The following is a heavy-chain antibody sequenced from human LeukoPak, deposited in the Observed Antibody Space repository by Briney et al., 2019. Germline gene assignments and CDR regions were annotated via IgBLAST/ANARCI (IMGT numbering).Heavy chain of an antibody. J-gene: IGHJ5*02. CDR2: INPNSGGT. CDR1: GYTFTGYY. D-gene: IGHD1-26*01. CDR3: ARDLRLYSGSYRTRFDP. V-gene: IGHV1-2*02. Sequence: ASVKVSCKASGYTFTGYYMHWVRQAPGQGLEWMGWINPNSGGTNYAQKFQGRVTMTRDTSISTAYMELSRLRSDDTAVYYCARDLRLYSGSYRTRFDPWGQGTLVTVS.